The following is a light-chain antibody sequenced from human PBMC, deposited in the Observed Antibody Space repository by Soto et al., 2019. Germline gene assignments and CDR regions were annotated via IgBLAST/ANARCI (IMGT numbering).Light chain of an antibody. CDR2: EVN. CDR3: SSYAGSNNFGV. Sequence: QSALTQPPSASGSPGQSVTIFCTGTSSDVGGYNYVSWYQQHPGKAPKLMIYEVNKRPSGVPDRFSGSKSGNTASLTVSGLQAEDEAYYYCSSYAGSNNFGVFGTGTKLTVL. V-gene: IGLV2-8*01. CDR1: SSDVGGYNY. J-gene: IGLJ1*01.